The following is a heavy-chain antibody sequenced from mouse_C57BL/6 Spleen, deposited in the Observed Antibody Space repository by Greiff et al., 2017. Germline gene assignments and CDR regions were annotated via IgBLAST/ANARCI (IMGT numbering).Heavy chain of an antibody. Sequence: DVKLVESGGGLVQPGGSLSLSCAASGFTFTDYYMSWVRQPPGKELEWLGFIRNKANGYTTEYSASVKGRFTISRDNSQSILYLQMNALRAEDSATYYCARYYYGSSFDYWGQGTTLTVSS. V-gene: IGHV7-3*01. CDR3: ARYYYGSSFDY. D-gene: IGHD1-1*01. CDR2: IRNKANGYTT. CDR1: GFTFTDYY. J-gene: IGHJ2*01.